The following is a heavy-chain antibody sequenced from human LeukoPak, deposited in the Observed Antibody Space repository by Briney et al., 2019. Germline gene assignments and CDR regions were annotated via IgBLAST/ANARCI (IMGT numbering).Heavy chain of an antibody. CDR2: IYSSGST. V-gene: IGHV4-59*08. Sequence: SETLSLTCTVSGGSISNYYWSWIRQPPGKGLEWIGYIYSSGSTNYNPSLKSRVTISVDTSKKQFSLKLSSVTAADTAVYSCVRGDCRAGSCYVIDYWGQGTLVTVSS. CDR3: VRGDCRAGSCYVIDY. D-gene: IGHD2-15*01. J-gene: IGHJ4*02. CDR1: GGSISNYY.